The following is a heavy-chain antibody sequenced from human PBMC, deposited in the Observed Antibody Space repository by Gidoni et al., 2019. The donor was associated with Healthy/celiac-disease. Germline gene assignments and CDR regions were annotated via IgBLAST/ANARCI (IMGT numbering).Heavy chain of an antibody. Sequence: NWVRQAPGKGLEWVSSISSSSSYIYYADSVKGRFTISRDNAKNSLYLQMNSLRAEDTAVYYCARESRSRPEAIPAAAMSGAEYFQHWGQGTLVTVSS. J-gene: IGHJ1*01. CDR3: ARESRSRPEAIPAAAMSGAEYFQH. CDR2: ISSSSSYI. V-gene: IGHV3-21*01. D-gene: IGHD2-2*01.